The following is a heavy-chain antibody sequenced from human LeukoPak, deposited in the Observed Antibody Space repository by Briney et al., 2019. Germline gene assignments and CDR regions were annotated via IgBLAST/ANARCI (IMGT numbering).Heavy chain of an antibody. CDR2: IYYSGST. J-gene: IGHJ4*02. V-gene: IGHV4-39*07. CDR1: GGSISSSSYY. D-gene: IGHD6-19*01. Sequence: SETLSLTCTVSGGSISSSSYYWGWIRQPPGKGLEWIVSIYYSGSTYYNPSLKSRVTISVDTSKSQFSLKLSCVTAADTAVYYCAKVGYSSVWYPISCFDYRGQGTLVTVSS. CDR3: AKVGYSSVWYPISCFDY.